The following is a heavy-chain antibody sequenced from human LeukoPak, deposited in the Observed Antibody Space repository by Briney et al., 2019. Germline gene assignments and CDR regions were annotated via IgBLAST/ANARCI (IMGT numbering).Heavy chain of an antibody. V-gene: IGHV4-59*01. J-gene: IGHJ5*02. CDR2: IYYTGTT. Sequence: SETLSLTCTVSGDSISSSYWSWIRQPPGKTLEWIGYIYYTGTTNYNPSLKSRVTMSIDTSKNQFSLNLNSVTAADTAVYYCARGFYDSSGYSNCFDPWGQGTLVTVSS. D-gene: IGHD3-22*01. CDR3: ARGFYDSSGYSNCFDP. CDR1: GDSISSSY.